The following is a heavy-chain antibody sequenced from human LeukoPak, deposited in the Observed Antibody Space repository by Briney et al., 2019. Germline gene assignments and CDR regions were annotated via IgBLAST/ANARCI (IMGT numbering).Heavy chain of an antibody. CDR2: IYYSGST. Sequence: PSETLSLTCTVSGGSISSSSYYWGWIRQPPGKGLEWIGSIYYSGSTYYNPSLKSRVTISVDTSKNQFSLKLSSVTAADTAVYYCARALYYYGSGRLAAFYYYYYYYMDVWGKGTTVTISS. CDR3: ARALYYYGSGRLAAFYYYYYYYMDV. CDR1: GGSISSSSYY. D-gene: IGHD3-10*01. V-gene: IGHV4-39*01. J-gene: IGHJ6*03.